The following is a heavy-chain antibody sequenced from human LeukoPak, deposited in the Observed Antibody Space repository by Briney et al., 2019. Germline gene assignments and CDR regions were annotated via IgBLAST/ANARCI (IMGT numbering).Heavy chain of an antibody. J-gene: IGHJ4*02. CDR3: ARDYRLESFDY. V-gene: IGHV4-61*01. D-gene: IGHD3-16*02. Sequence: SETLSLTCTVSSGSVSSGSYYWRWIRQPPGKGLEWIGYIYYSGSTNYDPSLKSRVTISVDTSKNQFSLKLSSVTAADTAVYYCARDYRLESFDYWGQGTLVTVSS. CDR2: IYYSGST. CDR1: SGSVSSGSYY.